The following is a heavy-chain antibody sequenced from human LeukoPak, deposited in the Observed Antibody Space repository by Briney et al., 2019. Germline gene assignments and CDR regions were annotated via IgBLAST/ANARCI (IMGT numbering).Heavy chain of an antibody. J-gene: IGHJ4*02. CDR2: INHSGST. D-gene: IGHD5-18*01. CDR1: GGSFSGYY. Sequence: SETLSLTCAVYGGSFSGYYWSWIRQPPGKGLEWIGEINHSGSTNYNPSLKSRVTISVDTSKNQFSLKLTSVTAADTAVYYCARLTGDTAMALYYFDYWGQGTLVTVSS. V-gene: IGHV4-34*01. CDR3: ARLTGDTAMALYYFDY.